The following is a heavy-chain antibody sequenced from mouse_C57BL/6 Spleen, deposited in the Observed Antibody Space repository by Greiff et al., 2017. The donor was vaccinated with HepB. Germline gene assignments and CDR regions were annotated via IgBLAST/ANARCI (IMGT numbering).Heavy chain of an antibody. J-gene: IGHJ2*01. V-gene: IGHV1-50*01. CDR2: IDPSDSYT. CDR3: ARGSNHYFDY. Sequence: QVQLQQSGAELVKPGASVKLSCKASGYTFTSYWMQWVNQRPGQGLEWIGEIDPSDSYTNYNQKFKGKATLTVDTSSSTTYMQLSSLTSEDSAVYYCARGSNHYFDYWGQGTTLTVSS. CDR1: GYTFTSYW. D-gene: IGHD2-5*01.